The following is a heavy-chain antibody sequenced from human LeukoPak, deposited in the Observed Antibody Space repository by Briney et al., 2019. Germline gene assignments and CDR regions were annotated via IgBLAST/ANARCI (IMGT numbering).Heavy chain of an antibody. D-gene: IGHD2-21*02. CDR2: IYHSGST. V-gene: IGHV4-38-2*02. Sequence: SETLSLTCTVSGYSISSGYYWGWIRQPPGKGLEWIGSIYHSGSTYYNPSLKSRVTMSVDTSKNQFSLKLSSVTAADTAVYYCARERVWRYCGGDSCGWFDPWGQGTLVTVSS. CDR3: ARERVWRYCGGDSCGWFDP. J-gene: IGHJ5*02. CDR1: GYSISSGYY.